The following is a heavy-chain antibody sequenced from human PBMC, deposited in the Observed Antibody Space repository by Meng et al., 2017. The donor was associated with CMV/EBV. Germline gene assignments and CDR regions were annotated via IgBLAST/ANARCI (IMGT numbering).Heavy chain of an antibody. V-gene: IGHV3-15*01. J-gene: IGHJ6*02. CDR2: IKSKTDGGTT. Sequence: GESLKISCAASGFTFSNAWMSWVRQAPGKGLEWVGRIKSKTDGGTTDYAEPVKGRFTISRDDSKNTLYLQMNSMKTEDTAVYYCTTGVGRILEWLLFPYGMDVWGQGTTVTVSS. CDR1: GFTFSNAW. CDR3: TTGVGRILEWLLFPYGMDV. D-gene: IGHD3-3*01.